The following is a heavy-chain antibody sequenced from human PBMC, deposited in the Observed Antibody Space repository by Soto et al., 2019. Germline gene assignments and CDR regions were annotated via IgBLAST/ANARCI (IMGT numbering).Heavy chain of an antibody. CDR2: INHSGST. Sequence: SETLSLTCGVYGGSFSGYYWSWIRQPPGKGLEWIGEINHSGSTNYNPSLKSRVTISVDTSKNQFSLKLSSVTAADTAVYYCARDLKDDYVWGSYRYNYFDYWGQGTLVTVSS. CDR1: GGSFSGYY. D-gene: IGHD3-16*02. V-gene: IGHV4-34*01. CDR3: ARDLKDDYVWGSYRYNYFDY. J-gene: IGHJ4*02.